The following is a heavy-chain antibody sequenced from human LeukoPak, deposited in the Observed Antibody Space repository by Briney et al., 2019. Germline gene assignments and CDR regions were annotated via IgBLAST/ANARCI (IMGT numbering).Heavy chain of an antibody. CDR3: AGAGGPQYYYDYYMDV. CDR2: IYYSGST. Sequence: PSETLSLTCTVSGGSISSYYWSWIRQPPGKGLEWIGYIYYSGSTNYNPSLKSRVTISVDTSKNQFSLKLSSVTAADTAVYYCAGAGGPQYYYDYYMDVWGKGTTVTVSS. V-gene: IGHV4-59*01. CDR1: GGSISSYY. J-gene: IGHJ6*03.